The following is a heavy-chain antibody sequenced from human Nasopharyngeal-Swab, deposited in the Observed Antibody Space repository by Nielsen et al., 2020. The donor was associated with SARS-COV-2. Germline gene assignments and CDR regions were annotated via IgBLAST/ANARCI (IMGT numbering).Heavy chain of an antibody. D-gene: IGHD6-19*01. V-gene: IGHV3-23*01. J-gene: IGHJ4*02. CDR3: ARDWQWMAFDS. Sequence: SLIISFAAPGFTFDTFVMSWVRPAPGKGLEWVSRITTNGGGTYYADPLKGRFTISRDNSKKIVYLQMNSLRAEDTVIYYCARDWQWMAFDSWGQGVLVTVSS. CDR2: ITTNGGGT. CDR1: GFTFDTFV.